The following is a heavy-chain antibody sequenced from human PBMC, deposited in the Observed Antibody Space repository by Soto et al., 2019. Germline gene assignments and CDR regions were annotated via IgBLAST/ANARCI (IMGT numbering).Heavy chain of an antibody. CDR1: GGSVSSGSYY. CDR3: ARDDCSGGSCYPSY. D-gene: IGHD2-15*01. V-gene: IGHV4-61*01. J-gene: IGHJ4*02. Sequence: QVQLQESGPGLMKPSETLSLTCTVSGGSVSSGSYYWSWIRQPPGKGLEWIGYIYYSGSTNYNPSLKSRVTISVDTSKNQFSLKLSSVTAADTAVYYCARDDCSGGSCYPSYWGQGTLVTVSS. CDR2: IYYSGST.